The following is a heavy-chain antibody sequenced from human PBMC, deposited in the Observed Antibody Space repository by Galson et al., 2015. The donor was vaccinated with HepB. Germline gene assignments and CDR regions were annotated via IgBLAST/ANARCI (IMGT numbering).Heavy chain of an antibody. Sequence: SVKVSCKASGYTFTSYGIGWVRQAPGQGLEWMGWISAYNGNTNYAQKLQGRVTMTTDTSTSTAYMELRSLRSDDTAVYYCARPTKAYCSGGSCSPFDYWGQGTLVTVSS. V-gene: IGHV1-18*01. CDR1: GYTFTSYG. CDR3: ARPTKAYCSGGSCSPFDY. J-gene: IGHJ4*02. D-gene: IGHD2-15*01. CDR2: ISAYNGNT.